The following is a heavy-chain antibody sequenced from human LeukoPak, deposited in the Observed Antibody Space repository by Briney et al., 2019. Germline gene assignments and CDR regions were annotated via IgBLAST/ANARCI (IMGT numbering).Heavy chain of an antibody. Sequence: GGSLRLSCAASGFTFSNAWMSWVRQAPGKGLEWVGRIKSKTDGGTTDYAAPVKGRFTISRDDSKNTLYLQMNSLKTEDTAVYYCTTDPLYDYVWGSYRYGFDYWGQGTLVTVSS. CDR1: GFTFSNAW. CDR3: TTDPLYDYVWGSYRYGFDY. V-gene: IGHV3-15*01. J-gene: IGHJ4*02. CDR2: IKSKTDGGTT. D-gene: IGHD3-16*02.